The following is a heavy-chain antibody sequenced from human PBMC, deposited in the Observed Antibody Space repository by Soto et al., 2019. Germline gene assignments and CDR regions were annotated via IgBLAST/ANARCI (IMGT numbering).Heavy chain of an antibody. J-gene: IGHJ4*02. Sequence: LKMFVRGCEXGVTSSWIGLGGQMPGKGLEWLGNVYPSDSDVRYSPPFEGRVTISADNSINTAYLHLLNLKASDTAIYYCTKGATCPLDSWGQGTQVTLPS. CDR1: EXGVTSSW. CDR2: VYPSDSDV. D-gene: IGHD3-16*01. CDR3: TKGATCPLDS. V-gene: IGHV5-51*01.